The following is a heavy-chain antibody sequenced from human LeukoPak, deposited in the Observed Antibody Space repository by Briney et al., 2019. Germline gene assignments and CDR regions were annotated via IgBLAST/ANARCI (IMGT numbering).Heavy chain of an antibody. J-gene: IGHJ3*02. CDR2: IKQDGSEK. CDR3: ARSTNSSWYIPHAFDI. V-gene: IGHV3-7*01. CDR1: GFTFSSYW. Sequence: GGSLRLSCAASGFTFSSYWMSWVRQAPGKGLEWVANIKQDGSEKYYVDSVKGRFTISRENAKNSLYLQMNSLRAEDTAVYSCARSTNSSWYIPHAFDIWGQGTMVTVSS. D-gene: IGHD6-13*01.